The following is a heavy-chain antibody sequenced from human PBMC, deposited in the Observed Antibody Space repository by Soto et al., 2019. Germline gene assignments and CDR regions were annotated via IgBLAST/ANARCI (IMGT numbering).Heavy chain of an antibody. CDR1: GGTFSKYA. V-gene: IGHV1-69*01. CDR2: TIPMFGTP. J-gene: IGHJ6*02. D-gene: IGHD3-22*01. CDR3: ARPLRDRNYFYGMAV. Sequence: QVQLVQSGAEMQQPGASVRVSCKASGGTFSKYAFSWVRQAPGQGLEWLGGTIPMFGTPNYAQKFQGRAAISADESTATVYMELSSLRSEDTAVSFCARPLRDRNYFYGMAVCGQGTTVTVSS.